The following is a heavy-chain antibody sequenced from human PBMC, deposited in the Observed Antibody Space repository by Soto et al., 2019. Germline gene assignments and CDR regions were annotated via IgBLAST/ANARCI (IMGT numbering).Heavy chain of an antibody. J-gene: IGHJ4*02. D-gene: IGHD6-13*01. CDR3: ARHYTAAAGTVDY. CDR1: GGSISSYY. CDR2: IYYSGST. V-gene: IGHV4-59*08. Sequence: PSETLSLTCTVSGGSISSYYWSWIRQPPGKGLEWIGYIYYSGSTNYNPSLKSRVTISVDTSKNQFSLKLSSVTAADTAVYYCARHYTAAAGTVDYWGQGTLVTVSS.